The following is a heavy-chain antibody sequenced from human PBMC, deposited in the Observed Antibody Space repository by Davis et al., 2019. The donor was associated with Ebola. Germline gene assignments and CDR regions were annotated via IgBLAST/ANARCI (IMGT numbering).Heavy chain of an antibody. J-gene: IGHJ6*02. V-gene: IGHV4-59*01. CDR1: GGSFSGYY. D-gene: IGHD4-11*01. CDR3: ARARGVTTIDYYYGMDV. CDR2: IYYSGST. Sequence: GSLRLSCAVYGGSFSGYYWSWIRQPPGKGLEWIGYIYYSGSTNYNPSLKSRVTISVDTSKNQFSLKLSSVTAADTAVYYCARARGVTTIDYYYGMDVWGQGTTVTVSS.